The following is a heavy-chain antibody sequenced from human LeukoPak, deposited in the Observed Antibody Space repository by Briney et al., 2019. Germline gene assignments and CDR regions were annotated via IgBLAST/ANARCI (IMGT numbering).Heavy chain of an antibody. D-gene: IGHD4-17*01. Sequence: GRSLRLSCAASGLTFSSYGMHWVRQAPGKGLEWVAVIWYDGSNKYYADSVKGRFTISRDNSKNTLYLQMNSLRAEDTAVYYCAKPGGYGDYDYFDYWGQGTLVTVSS. CDR1: GLTFSSYG. J-gene: IGHJ4*02. CDR2: IWYDGSNK. CDR3: AKPGGYGDYDYFDY. V-gene: IGHV3-33*06.